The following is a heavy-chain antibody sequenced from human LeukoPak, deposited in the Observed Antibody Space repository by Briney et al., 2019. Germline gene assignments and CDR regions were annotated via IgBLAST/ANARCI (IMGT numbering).Heavy chain of an antibody. CDR2: INQSGIT. D-gene: IGHD1-26*01. CDR3: ARGGTFVEPFSRS. J-gene: IGHJ4*02. Sequence: PSETLSLTCAVYGGSFSGFYWTWIRQPPGKGLEWIGEINQSGITNYSPSLKSRMVISVDTSKKQFSLKLNSVTAADTAVYYCARGGTFVEPFSRSWGQGTLVTVSS. V-gene: IGHV4-34*01. CDR1: GGSFSGFY.